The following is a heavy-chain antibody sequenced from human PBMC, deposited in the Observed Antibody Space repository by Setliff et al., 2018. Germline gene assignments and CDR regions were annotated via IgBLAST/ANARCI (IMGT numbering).Heavy chain of an antibody. Sequence: GESLKISCAASGFTFSSYWMSWVRQAPGKGLEWVANIKQDGSEKYYVDSVKGRFTISRDNAKNSLYLQMNSLGGEDTAVYYCARDGREYWGQGTLVTVSS. J-gene: IGHJ4*02. CDR3: ARDGREY. CDR2: IKQDGSEK. V-gene: IGHV3-7*01. D-gene: IGHD1-26*01. CDR1: GFTFSSYW.